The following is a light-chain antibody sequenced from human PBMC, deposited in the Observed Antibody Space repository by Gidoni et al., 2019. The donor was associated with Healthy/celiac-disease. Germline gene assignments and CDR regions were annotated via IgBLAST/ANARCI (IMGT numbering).Light chain of an antibody. J-gene: IGKJ1*01. CDR3: QQYNSYSPRT. CDR1: QSMSSW. V-gene: IGKV1-5*01. CDR2: DAS. Sequence: DIQMTQSPSTLSASVGDRVTITCRASQSMSSWLAWYQQKPGKAPKLLIYDASSLESGVPSRFSGIGSGTEFTLTISSLQPDDFATYYCQQYNSYSPRTFGQGTKVEIK.